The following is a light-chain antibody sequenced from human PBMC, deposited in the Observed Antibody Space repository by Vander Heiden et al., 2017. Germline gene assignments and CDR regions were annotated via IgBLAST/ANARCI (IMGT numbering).Light chain of an antibody. CDR3: QQYGNLPYT. Sequence: DIQMTQSPSSLSASVGDRVTITCQASQDIGNYLNWYQRKPGKAPELLIYDASKLETGVPSRFSGSRSGTEFTLTINSLEPEDFATYYCQQYGNLPYTFGQGTKLEIK. CDR1: QDIGNY. CDR2: DAS. V-gene: IGKV1-33*01. J-gene: IGKJ2*01.